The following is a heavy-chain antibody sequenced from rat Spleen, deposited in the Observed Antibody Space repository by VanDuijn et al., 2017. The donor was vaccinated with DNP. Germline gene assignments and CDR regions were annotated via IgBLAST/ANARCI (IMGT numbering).Heavy chain of an antibody. V-gene: IGHV5-31*01. CDR2: IGSTGDNT. CDR1: GFIFSNYW. CDR3: ARLRYFDF. J-gene: IGHJ1*01. Sequence: EVQLVESGGGPVQPGRSLKLSCVASGFIFSNYWMTWIRQAPGKGLEWVASIGSTGDNTYYSDSVKGRFTISRDNAKSTLYLQMDSLRSEDTATYYCARLRYFDFWGPGTMVTVSS.